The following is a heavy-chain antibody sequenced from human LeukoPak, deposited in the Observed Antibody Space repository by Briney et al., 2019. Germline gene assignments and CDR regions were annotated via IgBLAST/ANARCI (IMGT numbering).Heavy chain of an antibody. V-gene: IGHV3-66*01. Sequence: PGGSLRLSCAASGFTVSSNYMSWVRQAPGKGLEGVSVIYSGGSTYYADSVKGRFTISRDNSKNTLYLQMNSLRAEDTAVYYCARDTGGIAVAYEGAFDIWGQGTMVTVSS. D-gene: IGHD6-19*01. J-gene: IGHJ3*02. CDR3: ARDTGGIAVAYEGAFDI. CDR2: IYSGGST. CDR1: GFTVSSNY.